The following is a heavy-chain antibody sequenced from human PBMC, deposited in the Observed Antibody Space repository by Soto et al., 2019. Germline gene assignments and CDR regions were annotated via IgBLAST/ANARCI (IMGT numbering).Heavy chain of an antibody. Sequence: SETLSLTCTVSGGSISSGGYYWSWIRQHPGKGLEWIGEINHSGSTNYNPSLKSRVTISVDTSKNQFSLKLSSVTAADTAVYYCARASFPGYCSGGSCVGRYYYYYYGMDVWGQGTTVTVSS. D-gene: IGHD2-15*01. CDR1: GGSISSGGYY. CDR3: ARASFPGYCSGGSCVGRYYYYYYGMDV. J-gene: IGHJ6*02. CDR2: INHSGST. V-gene: IGHV4-31*03.